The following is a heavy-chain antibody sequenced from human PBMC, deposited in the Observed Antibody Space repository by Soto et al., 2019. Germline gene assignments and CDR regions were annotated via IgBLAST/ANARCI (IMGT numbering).Heavy chain of an antibody. D-gene: IGHD3-10*01. J-gene: IGHJ4*02. CDR2: IYYSGST. CDR1: GGSISSYY. CDR3: ARVAIIGSGSSAAFDY. V-gene: IGHV4-59*01. Sequence: SQTLSLTCTVSGGSISSYYWSWIRQPPGKGLEWIGYIYYSGSTNYNPSLKSRVTISVDTSKNQFSLKLSSVTAADTAVYYCARVAIIGSGSSAAFDYWGQGTLVTVSS.